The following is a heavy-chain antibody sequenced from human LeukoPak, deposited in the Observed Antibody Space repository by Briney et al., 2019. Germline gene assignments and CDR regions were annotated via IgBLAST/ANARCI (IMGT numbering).Heavy chain of an antibody. Sequence: GGSLRLSCAASGFTFSNYALNWVRQAPGKGLEWVATIRYDGGQTMYLDSVRGRFTISRDNARSSLYLQMNSLRVEDTAVYYCARYNDIAVGDSFDVWGQGTKVTVSS. CDR2: IRYDGGQT. CDR3: ARYNDIAVGDSFDV. CDR1: GFTFSNYA. V-gene: IGHV3-7*01. J-gene: IGHJ3*01. D-gene: IGHD2-15*01.